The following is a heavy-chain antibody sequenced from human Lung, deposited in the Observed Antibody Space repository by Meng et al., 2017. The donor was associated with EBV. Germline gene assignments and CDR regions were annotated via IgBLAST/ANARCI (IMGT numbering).Heavy chain of an antibody. CDR1: GFSFDNYG. Sequence: EVELVGSGGVVVTPGGLLRLSFAGSGFSFDNYGMHWLRQAPGKGLEWVSLISWDGGSTYYADFVNGRFTISRDNSKNSLYLQMNRLGVEDTALYYCAKDSSGSDSVFDFWGQGTLVTVSS. V-gene: IGHV3-43D*03. CDR2: ISWDGGST. D-gene: IGHD3-10*01. CDR3: AKDSSGSDSVFDF. J-gene: IGHJ4*02.